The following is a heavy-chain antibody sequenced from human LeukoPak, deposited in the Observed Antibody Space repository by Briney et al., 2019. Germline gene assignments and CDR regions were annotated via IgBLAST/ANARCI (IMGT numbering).Heavy chain of an antibody. V-gene: IGHV3-66*01. D-gene: IGHD2-21*02. CDR3: ARDLQGVVGTT. CDR2: IYSGGAT. CDR1: GFTVSNNY. J-gene: IGHJ5*02. Sequence: GGSLRLSCAASGFTVSNNYMSWVRQAPGKGLEWVSVIYSGGATYSADSVKGRFTISRDNSKNTLYLQMTNLRVDDTAVYYCARDLQGVVGTTWGQGTLVTVSS.